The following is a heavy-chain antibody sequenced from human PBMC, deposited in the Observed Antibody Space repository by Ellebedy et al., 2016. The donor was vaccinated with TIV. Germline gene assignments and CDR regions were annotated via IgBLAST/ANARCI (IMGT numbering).Heavy chain of an antibody. Sequence: AASVKVSCKASGYTFTSYGISWVRQAPGQGLEWMGWISAYNGNTNYAQKLQGRVTMTTDTSTSTAYMELRSLRSDDTAVYYCARDASIAAASSHYYYYYGMDVWGQGTTVTVSS. V-gene: IGHV1-18*04. CDR3: ARDASIAAASSHYYYYYGMDV. D-gene: IGHD6-13*01. J-gene: IGHJ6*02. CDR2: ISAYNGNT. CDR1: GYTFTSYG.